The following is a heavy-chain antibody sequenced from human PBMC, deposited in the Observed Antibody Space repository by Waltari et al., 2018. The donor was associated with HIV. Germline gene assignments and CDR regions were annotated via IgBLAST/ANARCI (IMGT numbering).Heavy chain of an antibody. V-gene: IGHV3-33*01. D-gene: IGHD2-8*01. CDR1: GFTFRTYG. CDR3: ARGFYDNGAHPGYFDF. Sequence: QVHLVESGGGVVQPGRSLRLSCAASGFTFRTYGMYWVRQGPGKGFGWVATIGEYGSNKYYADSVEGRFTISRDNSKNTLYLQMTSLWVDDTALYYCARGFYDNGAHPGYFDFWGQGTLVTVSA. J-gene: IGHJ4*02. CDR2: IGEYGSNK.